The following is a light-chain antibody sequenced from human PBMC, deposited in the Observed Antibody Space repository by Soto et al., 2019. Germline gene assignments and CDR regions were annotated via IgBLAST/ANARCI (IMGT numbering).Light chain of an antibody. CDR1: QSFSSSY. CDR3: QQYGSSPFT. V-gene: IGKV3-20*01. CDR2: GAS. J-gene: IGKJ3*01. Sequence: EIVLTQSPGTLSLSPGERATLSCRASQSFSSSYLAWYQQKPGQAPRLLIYGASSSATGIPDRFSGSGSGTKVTLTSSRQEPKDFPVYYCQQYGSSPFTFGPGTKVDIK.